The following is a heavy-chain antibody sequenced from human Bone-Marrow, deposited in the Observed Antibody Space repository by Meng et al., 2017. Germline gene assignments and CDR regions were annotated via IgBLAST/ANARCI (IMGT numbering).Heavy chain of an antibody. CDR1: GFTFTDYA. CDR2: ISHDERNK. J-gene: IGHJ4*02. D-gene: IGHD3-10*01. V-gene: IGHV3-30*14. Sequence: QIQLVESGGGVVQPGGSLRLSCATSGFTFTDYAMHWVRQAPGKGLECVATISHDERNKHYADSVKGRFSISRDNSKNTLYLQMNSLRAEDTAVYYCASDYYDSGSYGHWGLGTLVTVSS. CDR3: ASDYYDSGSYGH.